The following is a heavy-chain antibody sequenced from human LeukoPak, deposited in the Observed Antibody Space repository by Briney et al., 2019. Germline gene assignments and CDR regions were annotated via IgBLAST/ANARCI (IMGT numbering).Heavy chain of an antibody. V-gene: IGHV3-33*06. CDR1: AFTFSSYG. CDR3: AKAPEPLSGGDYFDY. Sequence: GRSLRLSCAASAFTFSSYGMPWVRQAPGKGLEWVAVIWYDGSNKYYADSVKGRFTISRDNSKNTLYLQMNSLRAEDTAVYYCAKAPEPLSGGDYFDYWGQGTLVTVSS. J-gene: IGHJ4*02. D-gene: IGHD1-14*01. CDR2: IWYDGSNK.